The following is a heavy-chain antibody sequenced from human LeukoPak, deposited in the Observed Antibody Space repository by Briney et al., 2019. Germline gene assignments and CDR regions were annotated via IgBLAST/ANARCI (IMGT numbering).Heavy chain of an antibody. CDR2: IYHSGST. J-gene: IGHJ5*02. Sequence: PSETLSLTCTVSGYSISSGYYWGWIRQPPGKGLEWIGSIYHSGSTYYNPSLKSRVTISVDTSKNQFSLKLSSVTAADTAVYYCARTRGSSWYYFSAWGQGTLVTVSS. CDR3: ARTRGSSWYYFSA. V-gene: IGHV4-38-2*02. CDR1: GYSISSGYY. D-gene: IGHD6-13*01.